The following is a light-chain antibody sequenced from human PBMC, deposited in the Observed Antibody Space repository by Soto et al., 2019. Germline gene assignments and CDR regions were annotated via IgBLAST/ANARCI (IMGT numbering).Light chain of an antibody. J-gene: IGKJ3*01. CDR3: QQSYDTVT. V-gene: IGKV1-39*01. Sequence: DIQMTQSPSSLSASVGDRVTITCRASQSINNNLNWYQQKPGKAPRLLIYAASNLEGGVPSRFTGSGSGTDFTLTITSLQREDFGIYYRQQSYDTVTFGPGTKV. CDR1: QSINNN. CDR2: AAS.